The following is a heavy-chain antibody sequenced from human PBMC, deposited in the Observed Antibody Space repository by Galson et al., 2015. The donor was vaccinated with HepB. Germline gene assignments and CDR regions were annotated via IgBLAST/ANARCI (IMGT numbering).Heavy chain of an antibody. J-gene: IGHJ4*02. CDR2: IYWNDDK. V-gene: IGHV2-5*01. Sequence: PALVKPTQTLTLTCTFSGLSLRISGVGVGWIRQSPGKALEWLAFIYWNDDKHYSPSLKSRLTITKDTSKNQVVLRMTSMDPVDTATYYCAHGLGLVGPYFDYWGLGTLVTVSS. D-gene: IGHD3-16*01. CDR3: AHGLGLVGPYFDY. CDR1: GLSLRISGVG.